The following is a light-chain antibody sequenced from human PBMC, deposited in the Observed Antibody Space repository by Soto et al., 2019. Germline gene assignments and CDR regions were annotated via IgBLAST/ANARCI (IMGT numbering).Light chain of an antibody. J-gene: IGKJ5*01. Sequence: ILTQSPSTLSLSPGERATLSCRASQSVSSYLALYQQKPGQAPRLLIYDASNRATGIPARFSGSGSGTDFTLTISSLEPEDFAVYYCQHRMNWPLPFGQGTRLAIK. V-gene: IGKV3-11*01. CDR2: DAS. CDR3: QHRMNWPLP. CDR1: QSVSSY.